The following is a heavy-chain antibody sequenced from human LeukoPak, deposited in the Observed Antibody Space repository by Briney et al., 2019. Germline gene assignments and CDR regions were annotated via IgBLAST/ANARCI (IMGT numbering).Heavy chain of an antibody. CDR2: FDPEDGET. Sequence: GASVKVSCKVSGYTLTELSMHWVRQAPGKGLEWMGSFDPEDGETIYAQKFQGRVTMTEDTSTDTAYMELSSLRSEDTAVYYCARCDYVWGNYRYRPILYFDFWGQGSLVTVSS. D-gene: IGHD3-16*02. V-gene: IGHV1-24*01. CDR1: GYTLTELS. J-gene: IGHJ4*02. CDR3: ARCDYVWGNYRYRPILYFDF.